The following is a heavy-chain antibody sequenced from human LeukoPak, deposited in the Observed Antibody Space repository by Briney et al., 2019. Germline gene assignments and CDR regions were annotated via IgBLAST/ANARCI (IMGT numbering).Heavy chain of an antibody. D-gene: IGHD5-18*01. CDR2: IYYSGST. Sequence: SETLSLTCTVSGGSISSSSYYWGWIRQPPGKGLEWIGSIYYSGSTYYNPSLKSRVTISVDTSKNQFSLKLSSVTAADTAVYYCARDIESYSYGPRYFDYWGQGTLVTVSS. V-gene: IGHV4-39*07. CDR3: ARDIESYSYGPRYFDY. CDR1: GGSISSSSYY. J-gene: IGHJ4*02.